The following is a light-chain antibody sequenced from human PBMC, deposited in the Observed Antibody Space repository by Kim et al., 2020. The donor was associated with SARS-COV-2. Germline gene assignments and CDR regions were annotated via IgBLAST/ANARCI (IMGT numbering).Light chain of an antibody. CDR3: PECRNSPRGT. Sequence: EVVLTQSPGTLSLSPGERATLSCRASQSVSSNYLAWYQQTPGQAPRLLIFGSSTRATGIPDRFSGSGSGTDFTLTITRPEPEDFALYYCPECRNSPRGTLGQENELE. J-gene: IGKJ2*02. V-gene: IGKV3-20*01. CDR2: GSS. CDR1: QSVSSNY.